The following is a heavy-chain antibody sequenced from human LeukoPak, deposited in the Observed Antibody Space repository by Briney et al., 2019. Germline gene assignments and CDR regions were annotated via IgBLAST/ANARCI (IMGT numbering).Heavy chain of an antibody. Sequence: GGSLRLSCAASRFTLSNYWMSWVRQAPGKGLGWVANIKQDGSETYYVDSVKGRFTISRDNAKNSLSLQMNSPRAEDTAVYYCARQRGSGCLDYWGQGTLVTVSS. V-gene: IGHV3-7*01. CDR1: RFTLSNYW. J-gene: IGHJ4*02. CDR2: IKQDGSET. D-gene: IGHD6-19*01. CDR3: ARQRGSGCLDY.